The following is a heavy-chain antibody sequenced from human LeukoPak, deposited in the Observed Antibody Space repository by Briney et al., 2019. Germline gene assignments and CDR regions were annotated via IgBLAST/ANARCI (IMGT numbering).Heavy chain of an antibody. Sequence: GGSLRLSCAASGFTFSSYSMNWVRQAPGKGLEWVSRINSDGRSTNYADSVKGRFSISRDNAENTLYLQMNSLRVEDTAVYYCAKEGSGYSYYYYYMDVWGKGTTVTISS. CDR3: AKEGSGYSYYYYYMDV. CDR1: GFTFSSYS. D-gene: IGHD5-18*01. J-gene: IGHJ6*03. V-gene: IGHV3-74*01. CDR2: INSDGRST.